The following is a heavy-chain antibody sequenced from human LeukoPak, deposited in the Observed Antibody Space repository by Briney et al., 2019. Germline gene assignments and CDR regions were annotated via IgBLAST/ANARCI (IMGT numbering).Heavy chain of an antibody. CDR1: GFTFNTYS. D-gene: IGHD3-10*01. V-gene: IGHV3-21*01. CDR3: ARDASGSYPLYFDY. J-gene: IGHJ4*02. Sequence: GGSLRLSCAASGFTFNTYSMNWVRQAPGKGLEWVSSISSSSSHIYYADSVKGRFTISRDNAKNSLYLQMNSLRAEDTAVYYCARDASGSYPLYFDYWGQGTLVTVSS. CDR2: ISSSSSHI.